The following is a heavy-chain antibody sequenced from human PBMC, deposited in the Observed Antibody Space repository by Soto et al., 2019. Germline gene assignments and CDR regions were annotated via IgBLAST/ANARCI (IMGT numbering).Heavy chain of an antibody. CDR1: GFTFGDHC. J-gene: IGHJ6*02. CDR3: AKEKTSSTYDGLDV. CDR2: ITCAGSE. V-gene: IGHV3-23*01. Sequence: EVQLLESGGGLIHPGGSLRLSCVGSGFTFGDHCMSWVRQAPGKGLEWVSGITCAGSEYYVEAVRCRFLVSRDSSKNTLYVQMNRLRAEDTAIYYCAKEKTSSTYDGLDVWGQGTPVTVTS.